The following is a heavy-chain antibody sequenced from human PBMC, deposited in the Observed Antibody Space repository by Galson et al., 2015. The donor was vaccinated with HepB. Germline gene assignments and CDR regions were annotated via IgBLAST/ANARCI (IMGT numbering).Heavy chain of an antibody. CDR2: ISAYNGNT. CDR1: GYTFTSYG. CDR3: ATMVTDLFYYGMDV. D-gene: IGHD5-18*01. J-gene: IGHJ6*02. V-gene: IGHV1-18*04. Sequence: SVKVSCKASGYTFTSYGISWVRQAPGQGLEWMGWISAYNGNTIYAQKFQGRVTMTEDTSTDTAYMELSSLRSEDTAVYYCATMVTDLFYYGMDVWGQGTTVTVSS.